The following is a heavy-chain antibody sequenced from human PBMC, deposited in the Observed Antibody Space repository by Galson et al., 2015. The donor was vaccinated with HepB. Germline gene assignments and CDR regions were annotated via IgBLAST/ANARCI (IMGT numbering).Heavy chain of an antibody. CDR2: INSDGSST. CDR3: AGQYYDSIGDHATFDI. J-gene: IGHJ3*02. D-gene: IGHD3-22*01. CDR1: GFTFSAYW. Sequence: SLRLSCEASGFTFSAYWMHWVRQAPGKGLVWVSRINSDGSSTSYADSVQGRFTISIDTSKNQFSLELRYVTAADTTVYYCAGQYYDSIGDHATFDIWGQGTMVTVSS. V-gene: IGHV3-74*01.